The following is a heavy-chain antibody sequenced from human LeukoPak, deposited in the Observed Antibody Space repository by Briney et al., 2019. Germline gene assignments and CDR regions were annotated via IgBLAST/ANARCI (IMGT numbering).Heavy chain of an antibody. D-gene: IGHD3-3*01. CDR1: GGSFSGYY. Sequence: PSETLSLTCAVYGGSFSGYYWSWIRQPPGKGLEWIGEINHSGSTNYNPSLKSRVTISVDTSKNQFSLKLSSVTAADTAVYYCARHKDDFRVGGWFDPWGQGILVTVSS. CDR3: ARHKDDFRVGGWFDP. V-gene: IGHV4-34*01. CDR2: INHSGST. J-gene: IGHJ5*02.